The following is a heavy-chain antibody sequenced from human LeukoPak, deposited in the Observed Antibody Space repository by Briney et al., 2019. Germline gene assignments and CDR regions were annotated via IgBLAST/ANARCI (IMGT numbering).Heavy chain of an antibody. J-gene: IGHJ4*02. Sequence: GGSLRLSCAASGFTFSSYAMSWVRQAPGKGLEWVSAISGSGGSTYYADSVKGRFTISRGNSKNTLYLQMNSLRAEDTAVYYCAKDISELGVVWDNWGQGTLVTVSS. CDR1: GFTFSSYA. CDR2: ISGSGGST. V-gene: IGHV3-23*01. CDR3: AKDISELGVVWDN. D-gene: IGHD1-26*01.